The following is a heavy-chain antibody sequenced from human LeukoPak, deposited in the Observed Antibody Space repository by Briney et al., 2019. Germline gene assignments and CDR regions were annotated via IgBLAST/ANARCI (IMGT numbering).Heavy chain of an antibody. D-gene: IGHD5-12*01. Sequence: SETLCLTCAVSGGSINNYYWSWIRQPPGTGLEWIGYVFYSRSTNYNPSLKSRVTLSVDTSKNQFSLKLRSVTAADTAVYYCARTYSGYGSIDCWGQGILVTVSS. CDR2: VFYSRST. CDR3: ARTYSGYGSIDC. CDR1: GGSINNYY. V-gene: IGHV4-59*01. J-gene: IGHJ4*02.